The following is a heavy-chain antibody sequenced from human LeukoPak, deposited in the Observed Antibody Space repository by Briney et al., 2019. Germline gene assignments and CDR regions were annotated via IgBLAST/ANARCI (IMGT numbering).Heavy chain of an antibody. D-gene: IGHD5-12*01. CDR2: IKQDGTEK. CDR3: AKGPPGYSGYDSYFDY. V-gene: IGHV3-7*03. J-gene: IGHJ4*02. Sequence: GGSLRLSCAASGFTLSNHWMIWVRQAPGKGLECVANIKQDGTEKYYLDSVKGRFTISRDNAKNSLYLQMNSLRAEDTALYYCAKGPPGYSGYDSYFDYWGQGTLATVSS. CDR1: GFTLSNHW.